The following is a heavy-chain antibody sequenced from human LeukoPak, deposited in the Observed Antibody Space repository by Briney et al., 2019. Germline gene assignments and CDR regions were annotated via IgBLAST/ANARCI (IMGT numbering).Heavy chain of an antibody. Sequence: SETLSLTCTVSGGSISSYYWSWIRQPPGKGLEWIGYIYYTGSTNYNPSLRSRVTISVDTSKNQFSLKLSSVTAADTAVYYCARLGGYSSSWYVNYWGQGSLVTVSS. CDR2: IYYTGST. J-gene: IGHJ4*02. CDR3: ARLGGYSSSWYVNY. D-gene: IGHD6-13*01. V-gene: IGHV4-59*01. CDR1: GGSISSYY.